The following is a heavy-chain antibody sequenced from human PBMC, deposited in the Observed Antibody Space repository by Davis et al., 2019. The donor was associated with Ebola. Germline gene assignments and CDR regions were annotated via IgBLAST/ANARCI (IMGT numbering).Heavy chain of an antibody. V-gene: IGHV4-59*01. D-gene: IGHD6-13*01. Sequence: ESLKISCAASGFTFSSYAMSWIRQPPGKGLEWIGYIYYSGSTNYNPSLKSRVTISVDTSKNQFSLKLSSVTAADTAVYYCARLKQQLDPGWFDPWGQGTLVTVSS. CDR2: IYYSGST. J-gene: IGHJ5*02. CDR3: ARLKQQLDPGWFDP. CDR1: GFTFSSYA.